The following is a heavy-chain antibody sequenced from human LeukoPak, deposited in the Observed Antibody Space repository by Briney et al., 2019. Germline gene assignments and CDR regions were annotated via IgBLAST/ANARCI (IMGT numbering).Heavy chain of an antibody. CDR2: ISAYNGNT. D-gene: IGHD5-18*01. Sequence: ASVKVSCKASGYTLTRFCISCVRHAPGQGLEWLGWISAYNGNTNYAQKLQGRVTMTTDTSTSTAYMELRSLRSDDTAVYYCARTWTYSHGYPGRVEGYYFDYWGQGTLVTVSS. CDR1: GYTLTRFC. V-gene: IGHV1-18*04. J-gene: IGHJ4*02. CDR3: ARTWTYSHGYPGRVEGYYFDY.